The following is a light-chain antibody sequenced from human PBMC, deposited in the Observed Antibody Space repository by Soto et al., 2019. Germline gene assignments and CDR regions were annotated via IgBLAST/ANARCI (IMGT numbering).Light chain of an antibody. J-gene: IGKJ5*01. V-gene: IGKV1D-12*01. Sequence: DIQLTQSPSSVSASVGDTFTITCLASKDITSWLAWYQQKPGKAPHLLIHTPSSLQSGVPARFSGSGSGTEYTLVINSLQPEDFANHYCQQANSLHSITFGQGTRLEIK. CDR2: TPS. CDR1: KDITSW. CDR3: QQANSLHSIT.